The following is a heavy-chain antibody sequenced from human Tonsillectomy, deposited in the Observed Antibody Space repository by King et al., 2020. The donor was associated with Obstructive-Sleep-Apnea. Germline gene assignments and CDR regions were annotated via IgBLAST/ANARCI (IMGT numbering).Heavy chain of an antibody. Sequence: LVQSGSELTKPGASVKLSCKASGYTFTTYPMNWVRQAPGQGLEWMGWINTNTGNPTYAQGFTGRFVFSLDTSVSTAYLQISSLKAEDTAVYYCARDGRCFDWSNWFDRWGQGTLVTFSS. V-gene: IGHV7-4-1*02. D-gene: IGHD3-9*01. CDR2: INTNTGNP. CDR1: GYTFTTYP. CDR3: ARDGRCFDWSNWFDR. J-gene: IGHJ5*02.